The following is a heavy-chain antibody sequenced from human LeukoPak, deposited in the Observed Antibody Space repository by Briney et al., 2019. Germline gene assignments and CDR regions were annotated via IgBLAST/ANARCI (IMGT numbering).Heavy chain of an antibody. CDR1: DYSISSGYF. Sequence: KPSETLSLTCTVSDYSISSGYFWGWFRQPPGKGLEWIGSIHHSGNTYYNPSLKSRVTVLVDTSKNQFSLKLSSVTAADTAVYYCARDVDYWGQGTLVTVSP. J-gene: IGHJ4*02. V-gene: IGHV4-38-2*02. CDR3: ARDVDY. CDR2: IHHSGNT.